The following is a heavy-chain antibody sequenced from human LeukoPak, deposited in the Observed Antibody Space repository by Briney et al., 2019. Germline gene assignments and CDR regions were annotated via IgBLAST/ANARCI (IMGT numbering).Heavy chain of an antibody. D-gene: IGHD6-6*01. CDR3: ARGDSEYSSSSSFDY. Sequence: SVKVSCKASGGTFSSYAISWVRQAPGQGLEWMGGITPIFGTANYAQKFQGRVTITADKSTSTAYMELSSLRSEDTAVYYCARGDSEYSSSSSFDYWGQGTLVTVSS. CDR1: GGTFSSYA. CDR2: ITPIFGTA. J-gene: IGHJ4*02. V-gene: IGHV1-69*06.